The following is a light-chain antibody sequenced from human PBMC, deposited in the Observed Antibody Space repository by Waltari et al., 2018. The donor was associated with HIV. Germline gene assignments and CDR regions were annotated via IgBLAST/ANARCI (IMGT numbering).Light chain of an antibody. CDR1: SSAVGSFNL. CDR3: CSYAGSSTHV. V-gene: IGLV2-23*02. CDR2: EVS. J-gene: IGLJ1*01. Sequence: QSALTQPASVSGVPGQSITLSCTGTSSAVGSFNLVSWYQQHPGKAPKLMIYEVSKRPSGVSNRFSGSKSGNTASLTISGLQAEDEADYYCCSYAGSSTHVFGSGTKVTVL.